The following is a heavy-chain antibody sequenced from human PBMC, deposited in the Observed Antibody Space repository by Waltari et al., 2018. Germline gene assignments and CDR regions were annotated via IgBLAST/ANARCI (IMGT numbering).Heavy chain of an antibody. J-gene: IGHJ4*02. Sequence: EVHLLESGGDLVQTGGSLRLSCAASAFVFITSAMSGVRQAPGKGLEWVSVISTSGGSAKYADSVQGRFTISRDNSKKTLHLQMNSLRVEDTAVYYCAKGTERYGGWAPIFDSWGQGTQVTVSS. CDR2: ISTSGGSA. CDR1: AFVFITSA. CDR3: AKGTERYGGWAPIFDS. D-gene: IGHD6-19*01. V-gene: IGHV3-23*01.